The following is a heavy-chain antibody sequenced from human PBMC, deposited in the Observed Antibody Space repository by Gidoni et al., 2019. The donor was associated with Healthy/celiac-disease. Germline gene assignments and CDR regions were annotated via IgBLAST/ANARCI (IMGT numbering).Heavy chain of an antibody. CDR3: ARSWAVVPAAMLIDY. CDR2: ISAYNGNT. V-gene: IGHV1-18*01. D-gene: IGHD2-2*01. CDR1: GYTFTSYG. J-gene: IGHJ4*02. Sequence: QVQLVQSGAEVKKPGASVKVSCTASGYTFTSYGISWVRQAPGQGLEWMGWISAYNGNTNYAQKLQGRVTMTTDTSTSTAYMELRSLRSDDTAVYYCARSWAVVPAAMLIDYWGQGTLVTVSS.